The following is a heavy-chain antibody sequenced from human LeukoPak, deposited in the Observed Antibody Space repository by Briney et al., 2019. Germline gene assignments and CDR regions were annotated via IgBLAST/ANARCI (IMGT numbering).Heavy chain of an antibody. CDR3: AREGGVARHWFDP. CDR2: IKQDGSEK. Sequence: GGSLRLSCAASGFTFSSYAMSWVRQAPGKGLEWVANIKQDGSEKYYVDSVKGRFTISRDNAENSLYLQMNSLRAEDTAVYYCAREGGVARHWFDPWGQGTLVTVSS. V-gene: IGHV3-7*01. CDR1: GFTFSSYA. D-gene: IGHD3-3*01. J-gene: IGHJ5*02.